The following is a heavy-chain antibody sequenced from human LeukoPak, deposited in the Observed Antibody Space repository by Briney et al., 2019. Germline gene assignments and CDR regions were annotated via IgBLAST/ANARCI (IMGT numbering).Heavy chain of an antibody. V-gene: IGHV3-11*05. D-gene: IGHD5-18*01. CDR2: ISSSSSYT. CDR1: GFTFSDYY. J-gene: IGHJ3*02. Sequence: GGSLRLSCAASGFTFSDYYMSWIRQAPGKGLEWVSYISSSSSYTNYADSVKGRFTISRDNAKNSLYLQMNSLRAEDTAVYYCAREPVQLWLRGAFDIWGQGTMVTVSS. CDR3: AREPVQLWLRGAFDI.